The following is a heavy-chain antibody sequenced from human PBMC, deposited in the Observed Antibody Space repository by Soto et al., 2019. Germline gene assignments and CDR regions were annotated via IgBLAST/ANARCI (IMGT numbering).Heavy chain of an antibody. D-gene: IGHD2-21*01. CDR1: GDSLTRNY. J-gene: IGHJ4*02. CDR2: IHNGRST. V-gene: IGHV4-59*01. CDR3: ARTLAGGFDY. Sequence: QVQLQESGPGLVKPSETLSLTCTVSGDSLTRNYWRWIRQPPGNGLEWLAYIHNGRSTTHNPPLMSRVSISLDTSKSQFSLNLNSVAAADTAVYYCARTLAGGFDYWGQGTLVTVAS.